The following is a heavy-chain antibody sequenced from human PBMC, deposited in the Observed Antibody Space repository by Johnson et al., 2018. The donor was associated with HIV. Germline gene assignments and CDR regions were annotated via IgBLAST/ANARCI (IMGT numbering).Heavy chain of an antibody. CDR2: ISRDGGST. J-gene: IGHJ3*02. Sequence: VQLVESGGGLVQPGGSLRLSCAASGFTFSNYAMHWVRQAPGKGLEYVSAISRDGGSTSYANSVKGRFTISRDNAKNSLYLQMNSLRAEDTAVYYCARDSPWELTAFDIWGQGTMVTVSS. V-gene: IGHV3-64*01. CDR3: ARDSPWELTAFDI. D-gene: IGHD1-26*01. CDR1: GFTFSNYA.